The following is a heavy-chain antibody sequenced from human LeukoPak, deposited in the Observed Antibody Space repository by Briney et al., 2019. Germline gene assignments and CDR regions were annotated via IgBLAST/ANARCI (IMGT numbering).Heavy chain of an antibody. D-gene: IGHD4-17*01. CDR2: IYPGDSDT. Sequence: KPGASLKISCKCSGYSFTSYLIGWVRQMPGKGLEWMGIIYPGDSDTRYSPSFQGQVTISADKSISTAYRQWSSLEASDTAMYYCARPDYGDYVLDSWGHGTLVSVSS. V-gene: IGHV5-51*03. J-gene: IGHJ5*01. CDR1: GYSFTSYL. CDR3: ARPDYGDYVLDS.